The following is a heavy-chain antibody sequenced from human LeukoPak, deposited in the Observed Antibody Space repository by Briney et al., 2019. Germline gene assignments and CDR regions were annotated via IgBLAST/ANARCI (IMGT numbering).Heavy chain of an antibody. Sequence: SETLSLTCTVSGGSISSYYWSWIRQPPGKGLEWIGYIYYSGSTYYNPSLKSRVTISVDTSKNQFSLKLSSVTAADTAVYYCARGYCSGGSCYSWWFDPWGQGTLVTVSS. CDR2: IYYSGST. CDR3: ARGYCSGGSCYSWWFDP. D-gene: IGHD2-15*01. CDR1: GGSISSYY. V-gene: IGHV4-59*08. J-gene: IGHJ5*02.